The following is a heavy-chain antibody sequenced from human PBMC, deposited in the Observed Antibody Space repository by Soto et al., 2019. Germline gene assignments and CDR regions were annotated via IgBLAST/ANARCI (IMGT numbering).Heavy chain of an antibody. D-gene: IGHD2-8*01. CDR1: GFTFSDNY. CDR2: SRNKANNYIT. Sequence: EVRLVESGGDLVQPGGSLRLSCEASGFTFSDNYMAWVRQAPGKGLEWIGRSRNKANNYITEYAASVTGRFTISRDDSRNSLYLQMNSLKVEDTAVYYCANYFGDKYGHWGQGTLVTVSS. CDR3: ANYFGDKYGH. J-gene: IGHJ4*02. V-gene: IGHV3-72*01.